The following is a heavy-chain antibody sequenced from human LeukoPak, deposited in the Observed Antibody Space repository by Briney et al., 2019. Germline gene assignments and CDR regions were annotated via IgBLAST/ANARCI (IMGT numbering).Heavy chain of an antibody. CDR1: GFTFSSYW. Sequence: GGSLRLSCAASGFTFSSYWMSWVRQAPGKGLEWMANIKQDGSEKYYVDSVKGRFTISRDNAKNSLYLQMNSLRAEDTAVYYCAREYSSYYDAFDIWGQGTMVTVSS. J-gene: IGHJ3*02. V-gene: IGHV3-7*01. CDR2: IKQDGSEK. CDR3: AREYSSYYDAFDI. D-gene: IGHD6-19*01.